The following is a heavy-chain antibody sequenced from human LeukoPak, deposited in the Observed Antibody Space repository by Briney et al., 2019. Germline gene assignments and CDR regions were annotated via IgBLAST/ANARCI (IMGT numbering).Heavy chain of an antibody. CDR1: GGSISSYY. V-gene: IGHV4-59*01. CDR2: IYYSGST. CDR3: AREEVPHGFDI. Sequence: SETLSLTCTVSGGSISSYYWSWIRQPPGKGLEWIGYIYYSGSTNYNPSLKSRVTISVDTSKNQFSLKLTSVTAADTAVYYCAREEVPHGFDIWGQGTMVTVSS. J-gene: IGHJ3*02.